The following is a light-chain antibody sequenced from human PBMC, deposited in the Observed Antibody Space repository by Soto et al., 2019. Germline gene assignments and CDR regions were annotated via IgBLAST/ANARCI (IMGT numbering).Light chain of an antibody. CDR2: EVS. Sequence: QSALTQPPSVSGSPGQSITISCTGTSSDVGGYNYVSWYQQHPGKAPKLIIYEVSNRPSGVSNRFSGSNSGNTASLTISGLLAEDEGDDYCSSYGSTSTPDVFGTGTKLTVL. CDR1: SSDVGGYNY. J-gene: IGLJ1*01. CDR3: SSYGSTSTPDV. V-gene: IGLV2-14*01.